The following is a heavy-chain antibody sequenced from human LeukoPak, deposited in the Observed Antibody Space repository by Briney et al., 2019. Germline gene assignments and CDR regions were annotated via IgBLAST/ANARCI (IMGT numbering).Heavy chain of an antibody. J-gene: IGHJ4*02. Sequence: GESLTLSCVASGFTFSNYWMNWVRQAPGKGLEWEAYIRQDESEKYYVDSVKGRFTISRDNAKNSLCLQMNSLKAEDTAIYYCARDGSRGYSYGYSDYWGQGILVTVAS. D-gene: IGHD5-18*01. CDR1: GFTFSNYW. V-gene: IGHV3-7*01. CDR3: ARDGSRGYSYGYSDY. CDR2: IRQDESEK.